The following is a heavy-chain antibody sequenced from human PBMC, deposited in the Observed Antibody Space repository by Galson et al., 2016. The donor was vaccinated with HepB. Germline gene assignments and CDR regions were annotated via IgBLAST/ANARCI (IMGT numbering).Heavy chain of an antibody. CDR1: GGSISSSNW. CDR3: ARLGEYHYDRSGYRRNAFAV. CDR2: IYHSGTT. D-gene: IGHD3-22*01. Sequence: SLTCAVSGGSISSSNWWSWVRQPPGKGLEWIGEIYHSGTTNYSPSLKSRVTMAVDKSNNHFSLKLTSVTAADTAVYYCARLGEYHYDRSGYRRNAFAVWGQGTMVTVSS. V-gene: IGHV4-4*02. J-gene: IGHJ3*01.